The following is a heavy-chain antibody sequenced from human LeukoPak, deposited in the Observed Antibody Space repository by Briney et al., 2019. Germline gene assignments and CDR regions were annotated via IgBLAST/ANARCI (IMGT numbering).Heavy chain of an antibody. CDR3: ARGGGYSGYDPPPDY. J-gene: IGHJ4*02. D-gene: IGHD5-12*01. V-gene: IGHV3-7*01. CDR1: GFTFSSYW. Sequence: PGGSLRLSCAASGFTFSSYWMSWVRQAPGKGLEWVANIKQDGSEKYYVDSVKGRFTISRDNAKNSLYLQMNSLRAEDTAVYYCARGGGYSGYDPPPDYWGQGTLVTVSS. CDR2: IKQDGSEK.